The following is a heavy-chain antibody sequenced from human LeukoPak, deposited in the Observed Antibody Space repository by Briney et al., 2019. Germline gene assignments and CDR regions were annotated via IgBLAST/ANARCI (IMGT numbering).Heavy chain of an antibody. CDR2: INPNSGGT. CDR1: GYTFTGYY. Sequence: GASVKVSCKASGYTFTGYYMHWVRQAPGQGLEWMGWINPNSGGTNYAQKFQGRVTMTRDTSISTAYMELSRLRSDDTAVYYCARGSPYGSGGDGYFDYWGQGTLVTVSS. D-gene: IGHD3-10*01. V-gene: IGHV1-2*02. CDR3: ARGSPYGSGGDGYFDY. J-gene: IGHJ4*02.